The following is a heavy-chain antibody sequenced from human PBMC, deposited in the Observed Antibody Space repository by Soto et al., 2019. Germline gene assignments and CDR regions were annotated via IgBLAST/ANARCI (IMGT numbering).Heavy chain of an antibody. CDR3: ARGYNNYGAVLLF. J-gene: IGHJ4*02. CDR1: GFTVSSNW. D-gene: IGHD4-4*01. Sequence: GGSLRPSCAASGFTVSSNWMHWVRQAPGKGLVWVSRISSDGSTTNYADSVKGRFTISRDNAKSTLYLQMNSLRAEDTAVYYCARGYNNYGAVLLFWGQGALVTVSS. V-gene: IGHV3-74*01. CDR2: ISSDGSTT.